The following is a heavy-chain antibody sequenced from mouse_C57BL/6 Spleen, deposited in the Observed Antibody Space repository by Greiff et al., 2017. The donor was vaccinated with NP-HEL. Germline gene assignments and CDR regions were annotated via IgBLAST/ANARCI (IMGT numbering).Heavy chain of an antibody. D-gene: IGHD2-4*01. V-gene: IGHV8-8*01. CDR1: GFSLSTFGMG. J-gene: IGHJ4*01. CDR2: IWWDDGK. CDR3: ARIARNYDYDDAMDY. Sequence: QVTLKESGPGILQPSQTLSLTCSFSGFSLSTFGMGVGWIRQPSGKGLEWLAPIWWDDGKYYNPALKSRLPISKDTSKNQVVLKIANVDTADTATYYCARIARNYDYDDAMDYWGQGTSVTVSS.